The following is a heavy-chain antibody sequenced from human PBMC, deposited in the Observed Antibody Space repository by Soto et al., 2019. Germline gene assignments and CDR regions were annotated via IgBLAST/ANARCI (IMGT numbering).Heavy chain of an antibody. CDR2: INHGGSA. J-gene: IGHJ1*01. Sequence: VQLQQWGAGLLKTSETLSLTCAVYGGSFSGYYWSWIRQTPGKRLEWVGDINHGGSANDNPSLKSRVTFSLDLSKNQFSLKLNSVIAADTAVYYCARYSSTWSKYLQHWGRGSLVIVSS. V-gene: IGHV4-34*01. D-gene: IGHD6-13*01. CDR1: GGSFSGYY. CDR3: ARYSSTWSKYLQH.